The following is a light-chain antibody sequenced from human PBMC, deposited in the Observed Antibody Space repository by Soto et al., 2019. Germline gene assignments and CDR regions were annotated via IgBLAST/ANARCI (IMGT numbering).Light chain of an antibody. Sequence: EIVLTQSPGTLSLSTGERATLSCRASQSVSSKYLAWYQQKPGQAPRLLIYGTSSRATGISDRFRGGGSGTDFTLTISRLEPEDFAVYYCQQFSSSLGVTFGGGTKVDIK. CDR2: GTS. CDR1: QSVSSKY. J-gene: IGKJ4*01. CDR3: QQFSSSLGVT. V-gene: IGKV3-20*01.